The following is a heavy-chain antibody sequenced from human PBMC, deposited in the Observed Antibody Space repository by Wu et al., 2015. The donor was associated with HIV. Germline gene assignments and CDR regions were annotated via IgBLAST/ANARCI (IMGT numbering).Heavy chain of an antibody. CDR3: ASSPGYCSSTSCYGYNYYYYYMDV. CDR2: IIPIFGTA. CDR1: GGTFSSYA. V-gene: IGHV1-69*13. Sequence: QVQLVQSGAEVKKPGSSVKVSCKASGGTFSSYAISWVRQAPGQGLEWMGRIIPIFGTANYAQKFQGRVTITADESTSTAYMELSSLRSEDTAVYYCASSPGYCSSTSCYGYNYYYYYMDVWGKGTTVTVSS. J-gene: IGHJ6*03. D-gene: IGHD2-2*01.